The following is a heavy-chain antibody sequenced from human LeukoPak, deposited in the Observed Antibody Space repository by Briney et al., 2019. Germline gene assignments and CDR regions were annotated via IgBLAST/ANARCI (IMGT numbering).Heavy chain of an antibody. CDR1: GGTFSSYA. J-gene: IGHJ6*03. CDR3: ARVRGYCSGGSCYEGSYYYYYYMDV. V-gene: IGHV1-69*06. CDR2: IIPIFGTA. Sequence: SVKVSCKASGGTFSSYAISWVRQAPGQGLEWMGGIIPIFGTANYAQKFQGRVTITADKSTSTAYMELSSLRSEDTAVYYCARVRGYCSGGSCYEGSYYYYYYMDVWGKGTTVTVSS. D-gene: IGHD2-15*01.